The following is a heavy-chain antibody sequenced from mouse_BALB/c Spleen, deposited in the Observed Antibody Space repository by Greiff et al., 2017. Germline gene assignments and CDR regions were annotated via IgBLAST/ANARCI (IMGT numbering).Heavy chain of an antibody. CDR3: ASYYGYDYYAMDY. D-gene: IGHD1-2*01. J-gene: IGHJ4*01. CDR1: GYSITSDYA. Sequence: EVKLLESGPGLVKPSQSLSLTCTVTGYSITSDYAWNWLRQFPGNKLEWMGYISYSGSTSYNPSLKSRISITRDTSKNQFFLQLNSVTTEDTATYYCASYYGYDYYAMDYWGQGTSVTVSS. CDR2: ISYSGST. V-gene: IGHV3-2*02.